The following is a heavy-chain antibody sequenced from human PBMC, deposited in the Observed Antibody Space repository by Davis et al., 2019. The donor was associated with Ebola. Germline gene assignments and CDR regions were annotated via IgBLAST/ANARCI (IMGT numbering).Heavy chain of an antibody. CDR3: AREGPRTIFGVVTTYYFDY. Sequence: GGSLRLSCAASGFTFSSYAMHWVRQAPGKGLEWVAVISYDGSNKYYADSVKGRFTISRDNSKNTLYLQMNSLRAEDTAVYYCAREGPRTIFGVVTTYYFDYWGQGTLVTVSS. J-gene: IGHJ4*02. V-gene: IGHV3-30-3*01. CDR1: GFTFSSYA. CDR2: ISYDGSNK. D-gene: IGHD3-3*01.